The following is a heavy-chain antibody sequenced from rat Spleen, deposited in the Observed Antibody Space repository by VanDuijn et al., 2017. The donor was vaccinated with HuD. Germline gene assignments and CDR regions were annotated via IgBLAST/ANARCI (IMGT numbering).Heavy chain of an antibody. V-gene: IGHV2-6*01. D-gene: IGHD1-2*01. CDR1: GFSLTSYN. CDR3: TRDPSGRKQLPYWYFDF. J-gene: IGHJ1*01. Sequence: QVQLKESGPGLVQPSQTLSLTCTVSGFSLTSYNVHWVRQPPGKGLEWIAAISSGGSTYYNSALKSRLSISRDTSKSQVFLKMNSLQTEDTAIYFCTRDPSGRKQLPYWYFDFWGPGTMVTVSS. CDR2: ISSGGST.